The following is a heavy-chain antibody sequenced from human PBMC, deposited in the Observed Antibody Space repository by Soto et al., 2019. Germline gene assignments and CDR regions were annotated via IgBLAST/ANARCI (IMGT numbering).Heavy chain of an antibody. Sequence: EVQLVESGGGLIQPGGSLRLSCAASGFTVSSNYMSWVRQAPGKGLEWVSVIYSGGSTYYADSVKGRFTISRDNSKNTLYLQMNSLRAEDTAVYYCARVQLSEGWRELATEPPFYVMDVWGQGTTVTVSS. CDR3: ARVQLSEGWRELATEPPFYVMDV. CDR1: GFTVSSNY. CDR2: IYSGGST. D-gene: IGHD3-10*01. J-gene: IGHJ6*02. V-gene: IGHV3-53*01.